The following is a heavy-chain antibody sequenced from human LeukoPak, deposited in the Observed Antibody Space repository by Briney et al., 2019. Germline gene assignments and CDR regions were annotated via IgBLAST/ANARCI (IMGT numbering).Heavy chain of an antibody. CDR1: GLIISSYS. CDR2: ISSSSTTI. Sequence: GGSLRLSCAASGLIISSYSFNWVRQAPGKGLEWVSYISSSSTTIYYADSVRGRFTISRDNAKNSVYLQMNSLRAEDTAVYYCAGGGFDYWGQGTLVTVSS. J-gene: IGHJ4*02. CDR3: AGGGFDY. V-gene: IGHV3-48*04.